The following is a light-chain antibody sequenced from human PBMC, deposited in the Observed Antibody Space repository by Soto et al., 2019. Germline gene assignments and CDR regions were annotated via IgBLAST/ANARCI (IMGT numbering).Light chain of an antibody. V-gene: IGLV1-44*01. Sequence: QSVLTQPPSASGTPGQRVTISCSGRSSNIGSSNVNWYQQLPGTAPRLLIYGTNQRPSGVPERFSGSKSGTSASLAISGLQSEDEADYYCATWDDSLNGWVFGGGTKLTVL. CDR1: SSNIGSSN. J-gene: IGLJ3*02. CDR2: GTN. CDR3: ATWDDSLNGWV.